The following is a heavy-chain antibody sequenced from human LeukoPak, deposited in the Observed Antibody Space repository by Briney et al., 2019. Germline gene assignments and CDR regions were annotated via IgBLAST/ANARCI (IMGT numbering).Heavy chain of an antibody. CDR1: VYTLTELS. D-gene: IGHD3-9*01. V-gene: IGHV1-24*01. Sequence: ASVKVSCKVSVYTLTELSMHWVRQAPGTGLEWMGGFDTEDGETIYAQKFQGRVTMTEDTSTDTDYMELSSQRSEDTAVYYCVSVYDILAGYSRRDYCGQGTLGTVSS. CDR2: FDTEDGET. J-gene: IGHJ4*02. CDR3: VSVYDILAGYSRRDY.